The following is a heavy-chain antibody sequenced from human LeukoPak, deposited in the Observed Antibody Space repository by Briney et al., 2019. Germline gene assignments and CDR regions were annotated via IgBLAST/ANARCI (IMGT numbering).Heavy chain of an antibody. CDR3: ATEWERGSFYFDY. V-gene: IGHV3-15*01. Sequence: GGSLRLSCAASGFTFSNAWMTWVRQAPGKGLEWIGRIKSKTDGGTTNYAAPVEGRFTISRDDSENTLCLQMNSLKTEDTAVYYCATEWERGSFYFDYWGQGTLVTVSS. CDR1: GFTFSNAW. J-gene: IGHJ4*02. D-gene: IGHD1-1*01. CDR2: IKSKTDGGTT.